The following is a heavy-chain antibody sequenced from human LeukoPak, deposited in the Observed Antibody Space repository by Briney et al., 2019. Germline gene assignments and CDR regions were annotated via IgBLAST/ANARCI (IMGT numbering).Heavy chain of an antibody. D-gene: IGHD3-22*01. CDR1: GFTFSSYS. CDR3: ARSGTTYYYDSGTRI. J-gene: IGHJ3*02. CDR2: ISSSSSII. Sequence: GGFLRLSCATSGFTFSSYSMNWVRRAPGKGLEWVSFISSSSSIIHYADSVKGRFTISRDNAKNSLYLQMNSLRAEDTAVYYCARSGTTYYYDSGTRIWGQGTMVTVSP. V-gene: IGHV3-48*04.